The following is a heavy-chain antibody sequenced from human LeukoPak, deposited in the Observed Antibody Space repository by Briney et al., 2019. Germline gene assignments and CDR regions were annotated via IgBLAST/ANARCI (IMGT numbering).Heavy chain of an antibody. CDR3: TTDSGNYYGLHH. V-gene: IGHV3-15*01. D-gene: IGHD1-26*01. Sequence: GGSLRLSCAASGFTHTNAWMSWVRQAPGKGLEWVGRIKSKTDGGTKDYAAPVKGRFTISRDDSKNTLYLQMNSLKTEDTAVYLCTTDSGNYYGLHHWGQGTLVTVSS. J-gene: IGHJ1*01. CDR1: GFTHTNAW. CDR2: IKSKTDGGTK.